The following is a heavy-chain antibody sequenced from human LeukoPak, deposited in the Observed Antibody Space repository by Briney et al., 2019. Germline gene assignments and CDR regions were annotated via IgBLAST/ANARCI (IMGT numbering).Heavy chain of an antibody. CDR2: IRYDGSNK. D-gene: IGHD4-17*01. CDR1: GFTFSSYG. J-gene: IGHJ4*02. V-gene: IGHV3-30*02. CDR3: ARDRYGDDVFDY. Sequence: GRSLRLSCAASGFTFSSYGMHWVRQAPGKGLEWVAFIRYDGSNKYYADSVKGRFTISRDNSKNTLYLQMNSLTTEDTAVYYCARDRYGDDVFDYWGQGILVTVSS.